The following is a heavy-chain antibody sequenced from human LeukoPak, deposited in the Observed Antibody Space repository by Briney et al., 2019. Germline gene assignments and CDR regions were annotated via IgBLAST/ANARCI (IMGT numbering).Heavy chain of an antibody. Sequence: GRSLRLSCAASGFTFSSYGMHWVRQAPGKGLEWVAVISYDGSNKYYADSVKGRFTISRDNSKSTLYLQMNSLRAEDTAVYYCAKGGSYYEIPFDYWGQGTLVTVSS. CDR3: AKGGSYYEIPFDY. J-gene: IGHJ4*02. CDR2: ISYDGSNK. D-gene: IGHD1-26*01. CDR1: GFTFSSYG. V-gene: IGHV3-30*18.